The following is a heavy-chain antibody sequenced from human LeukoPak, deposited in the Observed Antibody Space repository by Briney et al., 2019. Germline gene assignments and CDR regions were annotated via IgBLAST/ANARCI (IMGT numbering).Heavy chain of an antibody. CDR3: AKRGVVIRVILVGFHKEAYYFDS. CDR2: ISDGGGRT. CDR1: GLTLSNYG. J-gene: IGHJ4*02. Sequence: PGGSLRLSCAVSGLTLSNYGMSWVRQAPGKGLEWVAGISDGGGRTNYADSVKGRFTISRDNPKNTLYLQMNSLRAEDTAVYFCAKRGVVIRVILVGFHKEAYYFDSWGQGALVTVSS. V-gene: IGHV3-23*01. D-gene: IGHD3-22*01.